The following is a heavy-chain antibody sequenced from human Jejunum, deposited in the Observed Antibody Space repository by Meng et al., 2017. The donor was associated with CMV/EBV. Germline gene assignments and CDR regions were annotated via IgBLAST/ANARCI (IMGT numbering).Heavy chain of an antibody. CDR2: ISYGGSNE. CDR3: ARDLRGWVAPAVGRIDYYGLDV. V-gene: IGHV3-30-3*01. J-gene: IGHJ6*02. D-gene: IGHD2-15*01. Sequence: LWVGRAPGKGLEWVARISYGGSNEYYEEFVKGRFTISRDNSKRTVYLHMNSLRPEDTAVYYCARDLRGWVAPAVGRIDYYGLDVWGQGTTVTVSS.